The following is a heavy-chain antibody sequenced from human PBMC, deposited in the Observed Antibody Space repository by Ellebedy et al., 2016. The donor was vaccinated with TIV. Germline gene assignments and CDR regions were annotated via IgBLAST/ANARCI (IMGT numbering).Heavy chain of an antibody. Sequence: GESLKIPCASSGFTFRTYGMHWVRQAPGKGLEWVAYIRYDGSLADYADSVKGRFTISRANYKNTVSLQMNSLRPEDTAVYYCANPLEPMSHYFDFDNWGQGTLVTVSS. CDR3: ANPLEPMSHYFDFDN. V-gene: IGHV3-30*02. J-gene: IGHJ4*02. CDR2: IRYDGSLA. CDR1: GFTFRTYG. D-gene: IGHD2/OR15-2a*01.